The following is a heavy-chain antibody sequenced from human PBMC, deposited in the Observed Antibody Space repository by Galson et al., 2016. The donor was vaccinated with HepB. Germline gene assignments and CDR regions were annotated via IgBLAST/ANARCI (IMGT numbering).Heavy chain of an antibody. J-gene: IGHJ5*02. V-gene: IGHV3-7*03. CDR3: ARKAISVAVPDR. CDR1: GFIFSTYW. Sequence: SLRLSCAASGFIFSTYWMSWVRQVPGKGLEWVANLKPDGSVEYYVDSVRGRFSISRDNAKNSLYLQMDSLRAEDTAVYYCARKAISVAVPDRWGQGTLVTVSS. CDR2: LKPDGSVE. D-gene: IGHD6-19*01.